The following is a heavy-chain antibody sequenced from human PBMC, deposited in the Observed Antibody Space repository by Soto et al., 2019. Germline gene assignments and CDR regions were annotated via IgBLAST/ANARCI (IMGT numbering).Heavy chain of an antibody. CDR2: ISAYNGNT. Sequence: QVQLVQSGAEVKKPGASVKVSCKASGYTFTSYGISCVRQAHGQGLESMGWISAYNGNTYYAQKLQGRVTMSTATSTSTAYMELRSLRSDDTAVYYCAREAGKGWFDPWGQGTLVTVSS. CDR3: AREAGKGWFDP. CDR1: GYTFTSYG. V-gene: IGHV1-18*01. J-gene: IGHJ5*02.